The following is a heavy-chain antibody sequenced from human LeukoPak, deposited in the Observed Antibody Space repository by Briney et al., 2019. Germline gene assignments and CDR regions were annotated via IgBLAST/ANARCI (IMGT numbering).Heavy chain of an antibody. CDR2: IYSSGTT. Sequence: TSETLSLTCAVSGYSISSGYYWGWFRQSPGKGLEWIGSIYSSGTTYYNPSLKSRVTISVDTSKNQFSLKVSSVTAADTAVYYCARPNTIFGGLGSFDPWGQGTLVTVSS. CDR3: ARPNTIFGGLGSFDP. D-gene: IGHD3-3*01. V-gene: IGHV4-38-2*01. J-gene: IGHJ5*02. CDR1: GYSISSGYY.